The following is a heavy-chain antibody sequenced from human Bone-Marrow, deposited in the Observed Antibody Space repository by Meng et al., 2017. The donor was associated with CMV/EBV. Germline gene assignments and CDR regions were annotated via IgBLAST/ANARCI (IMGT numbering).Heavy chain of an antibody. Sequence: SETLSLTCAVYGGSFSGYYWSWIRQPPGKGLEWIGEINHSGSTNYNPSLKSRVTISVDTSKNQFPLKLSSVTAADTAVYYCARERDSEVVPAALNWFDPWGQGTLVTFSS. CDR2: INHSGST. CDR1: GGSFSGYY. CDR3: ARERDSEVVPAALNWFDP. V-gene: IGHV4-34*01. D-gene: IGHD2-2*01. J-gene: IGHJ5*02.